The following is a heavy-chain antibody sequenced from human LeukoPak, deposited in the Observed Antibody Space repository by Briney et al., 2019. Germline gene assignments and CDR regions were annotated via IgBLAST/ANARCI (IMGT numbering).Heavy chain of an antibody. V-gene: IGHV1-24*01. D-gene: IGHD3-3*01. CDR2: FDPEDGET. Sequence: ASVKVSCKVSGYTLTELSMHWVRQAPGKGLEWMGGFDPEDGETIYAQKFQGRVTMTEDTSTDTAYMELSSLRSEDTAVYCCATDASRNYDFWSGYYRYWGQGTLVTVSS. CDR3: ATDASRNYDFWSGYYRY. CDR1: GYTLTELS. J-gene: IGHJ4*02.